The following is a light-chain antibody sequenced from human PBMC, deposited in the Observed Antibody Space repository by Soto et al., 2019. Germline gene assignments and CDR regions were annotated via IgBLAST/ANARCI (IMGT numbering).Light chain of an antibody. CDR1: QGISNW. V-gene: IGKV1-5*03. J-gene: IGKJ1*01. CDR3: HQYNSYRA. Sequence: DIQMTQSPSTLSASVGDRVTITCRASQGISNWLAWHQQKPGKAPKLLIYKASSLESGVPSRFSGSGSGKEFTLTSSLLPRDDVATYCCHQYNSYRAFGQGTKVEIK. CDR2: KAS.